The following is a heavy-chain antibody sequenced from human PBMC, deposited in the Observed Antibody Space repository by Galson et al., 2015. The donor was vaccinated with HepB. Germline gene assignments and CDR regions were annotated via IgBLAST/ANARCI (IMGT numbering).Heavy chain of an antibody. CDR1: GGTFSSYA. CDR2: IIPILGIA. Sequence: SVKVSCKASGGTFSSYAISWVRQAPGQGLEWMGRIIPILGIANYAQKFQGRVTITADKSTSTAYMELSSLRAEDTAVYYCARDVGRIAAAGYDAFDIWGQGTMVTVSS. J-gene: IGHJ3*02. D-gene: IGHD6-13*01. CDR3: ARDVGRIAAAGYDAFDI. V-gene: IGHV1-69*04.